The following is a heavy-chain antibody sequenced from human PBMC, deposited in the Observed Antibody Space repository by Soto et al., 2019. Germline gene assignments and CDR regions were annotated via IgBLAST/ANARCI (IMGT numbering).Heavy chain of an antibody. CDR2: INTATGDT. D-gene: IGHD2-15*01. V-gene: IGHV1-3*04. Sequence: QVQLVQSGAGVQKPGATAHISCKASGYRFTAYDMHWVRQAPGQRLEWLGWINTATGDTKYSPSFQGRVTLSRDTSATTAYMELSGLRFEDTAVYYCARTRGYCSGGSCYPLDHWGQGTLVTVSS. J-gene: IGHJ4*02. CDR1: GYRFTAYD. CDR3: ARTRGYCSGGSCYPLDH.